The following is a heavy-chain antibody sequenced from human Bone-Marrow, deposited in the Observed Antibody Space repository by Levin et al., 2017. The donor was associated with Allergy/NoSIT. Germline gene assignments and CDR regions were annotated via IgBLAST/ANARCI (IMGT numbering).Heavy chain of an antibody. D-gene: IGHD3-3*01. J-gene: IGHJ6*03. CDR3: ARVTRSWSMDV. CDR2: IKQDGIEK. V-gene: IGHV3-7*04. Sequence: GESLKISCAASGFSLSNFWMTWVRQAPGTGLEWVASIKQDGIEKYYLDSVKGRFTISRDNAKTSVYLHLNSLRAEDTALYYCARVTRSWSMDVWGKGTTVTVSS. CDR1: GFSLSNFW.